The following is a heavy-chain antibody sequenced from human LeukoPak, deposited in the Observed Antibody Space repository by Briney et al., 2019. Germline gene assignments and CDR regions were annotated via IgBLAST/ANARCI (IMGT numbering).Heavy chain of an antibody. CDR1: GFMFGTYA. J-gene: IGHJ4*02. CDR3: GREAGRNGYYFDY. V-gene: IGHV3-30*01. Sequence: PGRSLRLSCAASGFMFGTYAMHWVRQAPGKGLEWVALMSDDGNKRYYADSVKGRFTISRDSSKRTLYLQMNSLRPEDTAVYYCGREAGRNGYYFDYWGQGTLVTVSS. CDR2: MSDDGNKR. D-gene: IGHD1-14*01.